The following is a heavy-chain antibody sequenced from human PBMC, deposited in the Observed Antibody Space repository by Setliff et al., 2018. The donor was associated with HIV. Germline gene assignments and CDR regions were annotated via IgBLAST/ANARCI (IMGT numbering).Heavy chain of an antibody. CDR1: GFPFSTYA. CDR2: ISDSGDNT. D-gene: IGHD1-26*01. V-gene: IGHV3-23*01. CDR3: ARLAHPRYSGNYYGTSAGTFDYGEDRFHH. Sequence: GGSLRLSCAASGFPFSTYAMNWVRQAPGKGLEWVSAISDSGDNTYYADSVKGRFTISRDNSRDTLYLQMNSLRVEDTAVYFCARLAHPRYSGNYYGTSAGTFDYGEDRFHHWGQGTLVTVSS. J-gene: IGHJ1*01.